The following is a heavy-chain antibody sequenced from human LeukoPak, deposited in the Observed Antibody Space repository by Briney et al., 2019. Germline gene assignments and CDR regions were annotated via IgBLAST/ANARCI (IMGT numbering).Heavy chain of an antibody. CDR1: GYIFTDYY. D-gene: IGHD5-24*01. CDR3: ARGFRYEMATLDY. J-gene: IGHJ4*02. V-gene: IGHV1/OR15-1*04. CDR2: INPNSGGT. Sequence: ASVKVSCKASGYIFTDYYMHWVRQAPGQELGWMGRINPNSGGTNYAQKFQGRVTITADKSTSTAYMELSSLRSEDTAVYYCARGFRYEMATLDYWGQGTLVTVSS.